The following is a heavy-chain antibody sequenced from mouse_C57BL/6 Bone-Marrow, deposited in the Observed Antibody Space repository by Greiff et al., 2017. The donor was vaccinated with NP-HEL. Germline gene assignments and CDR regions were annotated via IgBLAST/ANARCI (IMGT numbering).Heavy chain of an antibody. CDR1: GYSFTGYY. CDR3: ARRRGSLAWFAY. Sequence: VQLQQSGPELVKPGASVKISCKASGYSFTGYYMNWVKQSPEKSLEWIGEINPSTGGTTYNQKFKAKATLTVDKSSSTAYMQLKSLTSEDSAVYYCARRRGSLAWFAYWGQGTLVTVSA. V-gene: IGHV1-42*01. CDR2: INPSTGGT. J-gene: IGHJ3*01. D-gene: IGHD1-1*01.